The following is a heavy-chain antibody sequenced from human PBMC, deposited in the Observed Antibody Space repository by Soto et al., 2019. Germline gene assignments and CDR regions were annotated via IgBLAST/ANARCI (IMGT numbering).Heavy chain of an antibody. Sequence: ASVKVSCKASGGTFSSYAISWVRQAPGQGLEWMGGIIPIFGTANYAQKFQGRVTITADKSTSTAYMELSSLRSEDTAVYYCATIHEGIAVAGPGGAPFEYWGQGTLVTVS. J-gene: IGHJ4*02. CDR3: ATIHEGIAVAGPGGAPFEY. V-gene: IGHV1-69*06. CDR1: GGTFSSYA. D-gene: IGHD6-19*01. CDR2: IIPIFGTA.